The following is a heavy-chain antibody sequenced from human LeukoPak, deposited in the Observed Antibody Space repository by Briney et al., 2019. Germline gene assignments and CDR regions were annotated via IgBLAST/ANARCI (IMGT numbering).Heavy chain of an antibody. Sequence: SEALSLTCTVSGDSMRSYFWTWIRQPPGKGLEWIGYIYHTGSTTYNPSLRSRVTISVDTSKNQFSLKLSSVTAADTAVYYCARDGSSSWYGYYYYYMDVWGKGTTVIVSS. CDR2: IYHTGST. CDR3: ARDGSSSWYGYYYYYMDV. D-gene: IGHD6-13*01. V-gene: IGHV4-59*12. J-gene: IGHJ6*03. CDR1: GDSMRSYF.